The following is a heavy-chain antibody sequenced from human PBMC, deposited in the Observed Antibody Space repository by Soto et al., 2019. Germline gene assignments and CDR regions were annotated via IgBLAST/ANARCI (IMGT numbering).Heavy chain of an antibody. J-gene: IGHJ4*02. Sequence: GASVKVSCKGSGYAFTTYAIHWLRQAPGQRLEWLGWINAGNGDTKYSEKMQGRVTITRDTFANTAYMELSSLGFEDTAVYFCAKGSVVLVTPTVGAFGLDYWGQGTQVTVYS. CDR3: AKGSVVLVTPTVGAFGLDY. CDR2: INAGNGDT. CDR1: GYAFTTYA. V-gene: IGHV1-3*01. D-gene: IGHD2-21*02.